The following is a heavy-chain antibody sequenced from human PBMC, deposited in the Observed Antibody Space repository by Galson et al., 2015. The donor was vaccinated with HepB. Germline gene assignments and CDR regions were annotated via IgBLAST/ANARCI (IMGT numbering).Heavy chain of an antibody. D-gene: IGHD2-8*01. CDR2: IYYSGST. CDR1: GGSISSYY. J-gene: IGHJ4*02. Sequence: ETLSLTCTVSGGSISSYYWSWIRQPPGKGLEWIGYIYYSGSTNYNPSLKSRVTISVDTSKNQFSLKLSSVTAADTAVYYCARGVDYWGQGTLVTVSS. V-gene: IGHV4-59*01. CDR3: ARGVDY.